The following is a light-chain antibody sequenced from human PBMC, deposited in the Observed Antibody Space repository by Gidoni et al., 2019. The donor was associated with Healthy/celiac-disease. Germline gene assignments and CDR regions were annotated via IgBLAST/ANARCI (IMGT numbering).Light chain of an antibody. CDR3: QQYGSSPLT. CDR1: QSVGSSY. CDR2: GAS. V-gene: IGKV3-20*01. J-gene: IGKJ4*01. Sequence: EIVLTQSPGTLSLSPGERPTLSCRASQSVGSSYLAWYQQTPGQAPRLLIYGASSRATGIPDRFSGSGSGTDFTLTISRLEPEDFAVYYCQQYGSSPLTFGGGTKVEIK.